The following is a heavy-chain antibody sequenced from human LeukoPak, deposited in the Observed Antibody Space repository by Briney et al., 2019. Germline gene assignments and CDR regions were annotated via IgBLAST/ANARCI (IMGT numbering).Heavy chain of an antibody. D-gene: IGHD2-2*01. CDR2: IIPIFGTA. CDR1: GGTFSSYA. CDR3: ARWNCSSTSCYSGNYYYGMDV. J-gene: IGHJ6*02. V-gene: IGHV1-69*13. Sequence: SVNVSCKASGGTFSSYAISWVRQAPGQGLEWMGGIIPIFGTANYAQKFQGRVTITADESTSTAYMELSSLRSEDTAVYYCARWNCSSTSCYSGNYYYGMDVWGQGTTVTVSS.